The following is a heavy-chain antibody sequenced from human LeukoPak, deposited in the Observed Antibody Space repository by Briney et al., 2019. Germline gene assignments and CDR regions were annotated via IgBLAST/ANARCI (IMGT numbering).Heavy chain of an antibody. CDR3: ARDPYSSWSS. D-gene: IGHD6-6*01. Sequence: PSETLSLTSAVYGGSFSGHYWSWIRQPPGKGLEWIGEINHSGSTNYNPSLKSRVTISVDTSKNQFSLKLSSVTAADTAVYYCARDPYSSWSSWGQGTLVTVSS. CDR2: INHSGST. J-gene: IGHJ5*02. CDR1: GGSFSGHY. V-gene: IGHV4-34*01.